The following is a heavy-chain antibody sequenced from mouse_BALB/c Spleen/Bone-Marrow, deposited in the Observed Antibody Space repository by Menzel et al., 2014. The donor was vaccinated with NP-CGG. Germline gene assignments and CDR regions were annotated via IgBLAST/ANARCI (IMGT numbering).Heavy chain of an antibody. V-gene: IGHV5-6-5*01. Sequence: EVQLQQSGGGLVKPGGSLKLSCAASGFSFRSYAMSWVRPTPERRLEWVASIISGGNTYYPDSVKGRFTISRDNARTIIYLQMSSLTSEDTAMYYCARGPSYGNYLYYALDYWGQGTSVTVSS. CDR2: IISGGNT. J-gene: IGHJ4*01. CDR3: ARGPSYGNYLYYALDY. D-gene: IGHD2-10*02. CDR1: GFSFRSYA.